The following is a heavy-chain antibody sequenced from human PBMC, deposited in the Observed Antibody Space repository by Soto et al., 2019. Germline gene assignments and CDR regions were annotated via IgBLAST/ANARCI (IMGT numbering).Heavy chain of an antibody. CDR1: GGTFSSYT. D-gene: IGHD2-2*01. Sequence: QVQLVQSGAEVKKPGSSVKVSCKASGGTFSSYTISWVRQAPGRGLEWMGRIIPILGIANYAQKFQGRVTITADKSTSTAYMELSSLRSEDTAVYYCAPDIVVAPAANDSFHIWGQGTMVTVSS. J-gene: IGHJ3*02. CDR3: APDIVVAPAANDSFHI. CDR2: IIPILGIA. V-gene: IGHV1-69*02.